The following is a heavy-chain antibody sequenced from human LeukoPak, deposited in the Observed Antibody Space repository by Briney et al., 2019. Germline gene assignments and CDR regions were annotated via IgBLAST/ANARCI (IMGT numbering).Heavy chain of an antibody. CDR1: GFTFSSYS. D-gene: IGHD6-19*01. CDR2: ISSSSSTI. CDR3: ARRGRQLTYSSGPYYFDY. V-gene: IGHV3-48*04. Sequence: PGGSLRLSCAASGFTFSSYSMNWVRQAPGKGLEWVSYISSSSSTIYYADSVKGRFTISRDNAKNSLYLQMNSLRAEDTAVYYCARRGRQLTYSSGPYYFDYWGQGTLVTVSS. J-gene: IGHJ4*02.